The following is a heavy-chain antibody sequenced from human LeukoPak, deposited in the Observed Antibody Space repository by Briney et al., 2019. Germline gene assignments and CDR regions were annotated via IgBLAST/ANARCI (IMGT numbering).Heavy chain of an antibody. D-gene: IGHD2-8*01. CDR2: IYYSGST. Sequence: PSETLSLTCTVSGGSISSYYWGWIRQPPGKGLEWIGSIYYSGSTYYNPSLKSRVTISVDTSKNQFSLKLSSVTAADTAVYYCARHLYGTNLDLDYWGQGTLVTVSS. CDR1: GGSISSYY. J-gene: IGHJ4*02. V-gene: IGHV4-39*01. CDR3: ARHLYGTNLDLDY.